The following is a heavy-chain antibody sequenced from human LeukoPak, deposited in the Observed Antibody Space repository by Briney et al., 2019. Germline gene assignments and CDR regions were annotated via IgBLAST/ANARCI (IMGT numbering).Heavy chain of an antibody. CDR1: GFTFSGSA. J-gene: IGHJ4*02. V-gene: IGHV3-73*01. CDR3: TRVGATFLDY. CDR2: IRSKANSYET. Sequence: GGSLRLSCAASGFTFSGSAMHWVRQASGKGLEWVGRIRSKANSYETAYAASVKGRFTISRDDSKNTAYLQTNSLKTEDTAVYYCTRVGATFLDYWGQGTLVTVSS. D-gene: IGHD1-26*01.